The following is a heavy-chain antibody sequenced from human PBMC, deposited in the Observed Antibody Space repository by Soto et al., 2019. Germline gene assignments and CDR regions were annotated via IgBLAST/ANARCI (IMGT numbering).Heavy chain of an antibody. CDR3: ARSAPVVALEY. CDR2: ISSSSSYI. D-gene: IGHD2-15*01. V-gene: IGHV3-21*01. CDR1: GFTFSTYW. Sequence: GGSLRLSCAASGFTFSTYWMNWVRQAPGKGLEWVSSISSSSSYIYYADSVKGRFTISRDNAKNPLYLQMNSLRAEDTAVYYCARSAPVVALEYWGQGTLVTVSS. J-gene: IGHJ4*02.